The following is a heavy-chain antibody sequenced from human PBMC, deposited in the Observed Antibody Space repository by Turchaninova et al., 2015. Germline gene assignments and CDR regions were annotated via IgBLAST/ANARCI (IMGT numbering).Heavy chain of an antibody. D-gene: IGHD5-18*01. J-gene: IGHJ3*02. CDR2: IRRSGRTR. Sequence: VKLAGSAVLVGAAHGSNISSNERNVGSQAQGKGLSVIAYIRRSGRTRYDADSVKGRFTISRDNAKNSLYLQMNSLRAEDTAVYYCARGHGYSYGYDDAFDIWGQGTMVTVSS. CDR3: ARGHGYSYGYDDAFDI. V-gene: IGHV3-48*03. CDR1: GSNISSNE.